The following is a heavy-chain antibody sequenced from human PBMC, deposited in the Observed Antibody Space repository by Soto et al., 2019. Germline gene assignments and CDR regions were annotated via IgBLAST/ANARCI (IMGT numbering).Heavy chain of an antibody. V-gene: IGHV5-51*01. D-gene: IGHD3-22*01. CDR3: ARDYYDSSGYSPAYYYVLDV. CDR2: IYPGDSDT. CDR1: GYSFTSYW. J-gene: IGHJ6*02. Sequence: PGESLKISCKGSGYSFTSYWIGWVRQMPGKGLEWMGIIYPGDSDTRYSPSFQGQVTISADKSISTAYLQWSSLKASDTAMYYCARDYYDSSGYSPAYYYVLDVSGQGTTVTVSS.